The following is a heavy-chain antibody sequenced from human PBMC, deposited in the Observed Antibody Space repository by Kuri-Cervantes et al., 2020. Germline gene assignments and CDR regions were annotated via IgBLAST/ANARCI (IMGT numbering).Heavy chain of an antibody. CDR3: ARHFVLIRYGMDA. Sequence: SETLSLTCPVSGCSVSSGSYYWSWIRQPQGKGRGWTGYTYYSGTTNTNPPLKSRVTITVDTSKNQFSLKLSSVTAANTAMYYCARHFVLIRYGMDAWGQGTTVTVSS. CDR1: GCSVSSGSYY. D-gene: IGHD3-16*01. V-gene: IGHV4-61*01. CDR2: TYYSGTT. J-gene: IGHJ6*02.